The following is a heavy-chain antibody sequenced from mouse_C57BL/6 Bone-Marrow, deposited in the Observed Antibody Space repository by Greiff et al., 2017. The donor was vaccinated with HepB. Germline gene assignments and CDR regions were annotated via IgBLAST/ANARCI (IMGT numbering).Heavy chain of an antibody. D-gene: IGHD6-1*01. J-gene: IGHJ4*01. CDR3: SADVRAMDY. Sequence: QVQLQQSGPELVKPGASVKISCKVSGYAFSSAWMKWVKQRHGKGLEWIGRSYPGDGDTNYNGKFKSKATLTADKSSSTAYMQLSSLTSEDCAVYFCSADVRAMDYWGQGTSVTVSS. V-gene: IGHV1-82*01. CDR2: SYPGDGDT. CDR1: GYAFSSAW.